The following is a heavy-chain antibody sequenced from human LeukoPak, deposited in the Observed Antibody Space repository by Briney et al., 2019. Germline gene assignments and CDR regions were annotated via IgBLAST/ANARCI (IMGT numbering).Heavy chain of an antibody. J-gene: IGHJ4*02. D-gene: IGHD5-24*01. CDR3: ARSRGWLQSRPLGY. Sequence: GSLRLSCAASGFTVSSNYMSWVRQPPGKGLGCIGEIHHSGSTNYNPSLKSRVTLSVDTSKNQFSLKLSSVTAADTAVYYCARSRGWLQSRPLGYWGQGTLVTVSS. V-gene: IGHV4-34*01. CDR1: GFTVSSNY. CDR2: IHHSGST.